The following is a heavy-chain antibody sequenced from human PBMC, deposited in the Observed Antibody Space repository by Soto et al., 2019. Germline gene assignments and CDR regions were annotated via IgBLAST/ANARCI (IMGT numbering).Heavy chain of an antibody. J-gene: IGHJ5*02. D-gene: IGHD2-2*01. V-gene: IGHV1-69*08. Sequence: QVQLVQSGAEVKKPGSSVKVSCKASGGTFSSYTISWVRQAPGQGLEWMGRIIPILGIANYAQKFQGRVTISPNKYNRTGYMEMSSLRSEDTAGYYCAREMVVVVFLFDPWGQGTLVTVSS. CDR2: IIPILGIA. CDR3: AREMVVVVFLFDP. CDR1: GGTFSSYT.